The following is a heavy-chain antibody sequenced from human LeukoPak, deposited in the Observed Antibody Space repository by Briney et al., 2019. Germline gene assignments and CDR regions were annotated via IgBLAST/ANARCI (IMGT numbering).Heavy chain of an antibody. CDR2: ISAYNGNT. D-gene: IGHD3-3*01. J-gene: IGHJ6*02. Sequence: ASVKVSCKASGYTFTSYGISWVRQAPGQGLEWMGWISAYNGNTNYAQKLQGRVTMTTDTSKSTAYMELRSLRSDDTAVYYCARSDYDFWSGYSDYGMDVWGQGTTVTVSS. CDR3: ARSDYDFWSGYSDYGMDV. CDR1: GYTFTSYG. V-gene: IGHV1-18*01.